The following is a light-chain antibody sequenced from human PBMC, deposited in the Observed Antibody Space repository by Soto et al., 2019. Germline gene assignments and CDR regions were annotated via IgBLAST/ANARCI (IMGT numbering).Light chain of an antibody. CDR3: QQYHNWPPQYT. J-gene: IGKJ2*01. CDR1: QTISSN. V-gene: IGKV3-15*01. Sequence: EIVMTQSPATLSVSPGDSATLSCRASQTISSNLAWYQQRPDQAPRLLIHGASTRATGVPARFSGSGSGTEFTLTISSLQSEDFAVYYCQQYHNWPPQYTFGQGTKLQIK. CDR2: GAS.